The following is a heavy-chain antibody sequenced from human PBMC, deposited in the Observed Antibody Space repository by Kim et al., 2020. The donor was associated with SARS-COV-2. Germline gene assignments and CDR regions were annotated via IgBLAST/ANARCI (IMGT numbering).Heavy chain of an antibody. CDR3: ARVGELVVPAAIQLAFDY. CDR1: GYTFTSYG. J-gene: IGHJ4*02. Sequence: ASVKVSCKASGYTFTSYGISWVRQAPGQGLEWMGWISAYNGNTNYAQKLHGRVTMTTDTSTSTAYMELRSLRSDDTAVYYCARVGELVVPAAIQLAFDYWGQGTLVTVSS. D-gene: IGHD2-2*02. CDR2: ISAYNGNT. V-gene: IGHV1-18*01.